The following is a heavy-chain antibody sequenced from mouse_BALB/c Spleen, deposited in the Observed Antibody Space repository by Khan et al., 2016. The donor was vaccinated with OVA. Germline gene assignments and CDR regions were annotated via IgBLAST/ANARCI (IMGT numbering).Heavy chain of an antibody. D-gene: IGHD1-2*01. CDR1: GFNIKDTY. Sequence: EVQLQESGAELVKPGASVRLSCTGSGFNIKDTYIHWVKQRPEQGLEWIGRIDPANGKTKYDPKFQGKASITADTSSNIVDLQLSSLTSEDTVVYYCAYSLLLYDMDYWGQGTSVTVSS. CDR2: IDPANGKT. CDR3: AYSLLLYDMDY. V-gene: IGHV14-3*02. J-gene: IGHJ4*01.